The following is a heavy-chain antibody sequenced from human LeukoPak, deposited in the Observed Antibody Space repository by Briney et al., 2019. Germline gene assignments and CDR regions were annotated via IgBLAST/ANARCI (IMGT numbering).Heavy chain of an antibody. D-gene: IGHD3-10*01. J-gene: IGHJ3*02. V-gene: IGHV3-23*01. Sequence: GGSLRLSCAASGFTFWNYVMTWVRQAPGKGPEWVSTINVGGTSTYYADFVEGRFTISRDNSKDTVSLQMNSLRPEDTALYYCARDGFGSGSAGGFDIWGQGTKVTISS. CDR2: INVGGTST. CDR1: GFTFWNYV. CDR3: ARDGFGSGSAGGFDI.